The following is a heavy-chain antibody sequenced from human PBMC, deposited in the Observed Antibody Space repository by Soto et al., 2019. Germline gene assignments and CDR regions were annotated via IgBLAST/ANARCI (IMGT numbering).Heavy chain of an antibody. CDR2: IIPIFGTA. CDR3: ARAPTTVTTAWYFDY. V-gene: IGHV1-69*13. D-gene: IGHD4-17*01. CDR1: GGTFSSYA. J-gene: IGHJ4*02. Sequence: SVKVSCKASGGTFSSYAISWVRQAPGQGLEWMGGIIPIFGTANYAQKFQGRVTITADESTSTAYMELSSLRSEDTAVYYCARAPTTVTTAWYFDYWGQGTLVTVSS.